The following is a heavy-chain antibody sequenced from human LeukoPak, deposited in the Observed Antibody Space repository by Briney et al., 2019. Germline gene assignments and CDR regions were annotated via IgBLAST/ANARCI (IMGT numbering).Heavy chain of an antibody. V-gene: IGHV1-69*13. Sequence: GASVKVSCKVSGYTLTELSMHWVRQAPGKGLEWMGGIIPIFGTANYAQKFQGRVTITADESTSAAYMELSGLRSEDTAVYYCARDLEAGGPLDYWGQGTLVTVSS. D-gene: IGHD3-16*01. CDR3: ARDLEAGGPLDY. J-gene: IGHJ4*02. CDR2: IIPIFGTA. CDR1: GYTLTELS.